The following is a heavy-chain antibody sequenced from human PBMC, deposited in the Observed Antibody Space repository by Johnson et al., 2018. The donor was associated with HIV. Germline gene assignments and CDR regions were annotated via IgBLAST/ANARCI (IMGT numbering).Heavy chain of an antibody. J-gene: IGHJ3*02. D-gene: IGHD5-18*01. CDR1: GFTFSDYY. Sequence: QVQLVESGGGVVQPGRSLRLSCAASGFTFSDYYMNWIRQAPGKGLEWVSYISSSGSAIKYADSVKGRFTISRDNSKKTLYLQMNSLRADDTAVYYCAKEGDSSGPIDAFDIWGQGTMVTVSS. V-gene: IGHV3-11*01. CDR3: AKEGDSSGPIDAFDI. CDR2: ISSSGSAI.